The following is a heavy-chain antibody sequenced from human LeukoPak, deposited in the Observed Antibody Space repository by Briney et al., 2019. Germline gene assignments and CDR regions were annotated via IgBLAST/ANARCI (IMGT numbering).Heavy chain of an antibody. D-gene: IGHD6-13*01. V-gene: IGHV3-30*03. J-gene: IGHJ4*02. CDR3: ARDGYSSSLYYFDY. Sequence: GGSLRLSCAASGFTFSSYGMHWVRQAPGKGLEWVAVISYDGSNKYYADSVKGRFTISRDNSKNTLYLQMNSLRAEDTALYYCARDGYSSSLYYFDYWGQGTLVTVSS. CDR1: GFTFSSYG. CDR2: ISYDGSNK.